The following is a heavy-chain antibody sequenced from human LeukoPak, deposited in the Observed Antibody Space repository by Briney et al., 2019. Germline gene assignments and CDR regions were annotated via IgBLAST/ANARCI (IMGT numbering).Heavy chain of an antibody. CDR2: ISGSGGST. D-gene: IGHD2-2*01. CDR1: GFTFSSYA. Sequence: GGSLRLSCAASGFTFSSYAMSWVRQAPGKGLEWVSAISGSGGSTYYADSVKGRFTISRDNSKNTLYLQMNSLRAEDTAVYYCAKTGASSPRFYYFDYWGQGTLVTVSS. J-gene: IGHJ4*02. V-gene: IGHV3-23*01. CDR3: AKTGASSPRFYYFDY.